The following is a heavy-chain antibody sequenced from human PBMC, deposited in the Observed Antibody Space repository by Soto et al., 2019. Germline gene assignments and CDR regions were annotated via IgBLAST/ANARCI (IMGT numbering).Heavy chain of an antibody. CDR1: GFTFINAW. Sequence: WGSLRLSCAASGFTFINAWISCVRHSPLKGLEWVGRIKSKTDGGTTDYAAPVKGRFTISRDDSKNTLYLQMNSLKTEDTAVYYCTTVVAAADNNFDYWGQGTLVTVSS. CDR2: IKSKTDGGTT. V-gene: IGHV3-15*01. J-gene: IGHJ4*02. CDR3: TTVVAAADNNFDY. D-gene: IGHD6-13*01.